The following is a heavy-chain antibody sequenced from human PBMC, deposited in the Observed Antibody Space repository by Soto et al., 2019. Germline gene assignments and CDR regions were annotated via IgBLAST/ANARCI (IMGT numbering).Heavy chain of an antibody. J-gene: IGHJ2*01. Sequence: GESLKISCAASGFTFSSYEMNWVRQAPGKGLEWVSYISSSGSTIYYADSVKGRFTISRDNAKNSLYLQMNSLRAEGTAVYYCVRRAHTYYYDSSGYYSDWYFDLWGRGTLVTVSS. D-gene: IGHD3-22*01. CDR3: VRRAHTYYYDSSGYYSDWYFDL. CDR1: GFTFSSYE. V-gene: IGHV3-48*03. CDR2: ISSSGSTI.